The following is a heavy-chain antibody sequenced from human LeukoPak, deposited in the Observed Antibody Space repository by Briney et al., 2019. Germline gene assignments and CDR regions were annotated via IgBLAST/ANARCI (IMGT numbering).Heavy chain of an antibody. CDR3: ARRCGSIYCFHY. CDR2: IYHSGST. D-gene: IGHD2-2*01. V-gene: IGHV4-39*01. Sequence: SETLSLTCTVSGDSISSSTYYWGWIRQPPGKGLEWIGNIYHSGSTYYNPSLKSRVTMSVDTSKNQFSLKLSSVTAGDTAVYYCARRCGSIYCFHYWGLGTQVTVAS. J-gene: IGHJ4*02. CDR1: GDSISSSTYY.